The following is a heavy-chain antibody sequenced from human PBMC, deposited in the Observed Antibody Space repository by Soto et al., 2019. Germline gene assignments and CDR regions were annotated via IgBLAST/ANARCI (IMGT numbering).Heavy chain of an antibody. V-gene: IGHV3-33*01. CDR3: AREGFLEWLLYGMDV. CDR1: GFTFSSYG. Sequence: PVGSLRLSCAASGFTFSSYGMHWVRQAPGKGLEWVAVIWYDGSNKYYADSVKGRFTISRDNSKNTLYLQMNSLRAEDTAVYYCAREGFLEWLLYGMDVWGQGTTVTVSS. CDR2: IWYDGSNK. D-gene: IGHD3-3*01. J-gene: IGHJ6*02.